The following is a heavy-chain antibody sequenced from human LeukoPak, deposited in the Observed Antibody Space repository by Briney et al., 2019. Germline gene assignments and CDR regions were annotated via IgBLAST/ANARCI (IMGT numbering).Heavy chain of an antibody. Sequence: PGGSLRLSCAASGFTFSIYGMHWVRQAPGKGLEWVAVISYDGSNKNHADSVKGRFTTSRDNSKNTLYLQMNSLRAEDTAVYYCAKHLNGDYWYFDLWGRGTLVTVSS. CDR2: ISYDGSNK. V-gene: IGHV3-30*18. CDR1: GFTFSIYG. CDR3: AKHLNGDYWYFDL. J-gene: IGHJ2*01. D-gene: IGHD4-17*01.